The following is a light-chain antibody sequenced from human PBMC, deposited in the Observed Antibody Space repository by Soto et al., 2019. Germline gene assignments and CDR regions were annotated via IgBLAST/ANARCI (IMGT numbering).Light chain of an antibody. CDR2: YDS. CDR3: QVWEATGDQVV. J-gene: IGLJ2*01. Sequence: SYELTQPPSVSVAPGETARISCGGNNVGSRSVHWYQQKSGQAPFLVIYYDSDRPSGIPERFSGSNSGNMATLIISRVEAGDEADYYCQVWEATGDQVVFGGGTKLTVL. CDR1: NVGSRS. V-gene: IGLV3-21*01.